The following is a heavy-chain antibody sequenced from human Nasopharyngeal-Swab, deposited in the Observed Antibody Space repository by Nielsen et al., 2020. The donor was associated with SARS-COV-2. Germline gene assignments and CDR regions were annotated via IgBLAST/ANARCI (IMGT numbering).Heavy chain of an antibody. D-gene: IGHD3-3*01. J-gene: IGHJ5*02. CDR2: ISSSSSYT. CDR3: ARMEAP. V-gene: IGHV3-21*03. CDR1: GFSFRTYR. Sequence: GESLKISCAASGFSFRTYRMNWVRQAPGKGLEWVSSISSSSSYTHYADSVRGRFTISRDNAKNSVYLQMNSLRAEDTAVYYCARMEAPWGQGTLVTVSS.